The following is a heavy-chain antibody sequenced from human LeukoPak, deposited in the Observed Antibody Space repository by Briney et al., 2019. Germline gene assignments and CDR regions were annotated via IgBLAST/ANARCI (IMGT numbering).Heavy chain of an antibody. Sequence: GGSLRLSCAASGFTVSSNYMSWVRQAPGKGLEWVSVIYSGGSTYYADSVKGRFTISRENSKNTLYLQMNSLRAEDTAVYYCARAGYYYDSSGYSNYWGQGTLVTVSS. D-gene: IGHD3-22*01. CDR1: GFTVSSNY. J-gene: IGHJ4*02. CDR2: IYSGGST. CDR3: ARAGYYYDSSGYSNY. V-gene: IGHV3-66*01.